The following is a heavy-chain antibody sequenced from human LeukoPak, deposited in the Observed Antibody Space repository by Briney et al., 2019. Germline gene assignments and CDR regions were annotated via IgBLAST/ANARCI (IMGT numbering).Heavy chain of an antibody. Sequence: GSLRPPLTAFGFPFGNFAFSWFPQAPGKGLGGIGSIRSKGDGGTTEYAASVKGRFIISRDESKSIAYLQMDSLETEDTAVYYCARGGYQFEHWGQGTLVTVSS. J-gene: IGHJ1*01. V-gene: IGHV3-49*03. CDR3: ARGGYQFEH. CDR2: IRSKGDGGTT. D-gene: IGHD3-16*02. CDR1: GFPFGNFA.